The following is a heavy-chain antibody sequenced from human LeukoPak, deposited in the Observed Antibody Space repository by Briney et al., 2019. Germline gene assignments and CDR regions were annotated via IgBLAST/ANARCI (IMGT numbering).Heavy chain of an antibody. CDR3: ARGRGFCNGGSCSNAFDI. CDR2: INHSGST. D-gene: IGHD2-15*01. Sequence: SETLSLTCAVYGGSFSGYYWSWIRQPPGKGLEWIGEINHSGSTNYNPSLKSRVTISVDTSKNQFSLKLSSVTAADTAVYYCARGRGFCNGGSCSNAFDIWGQGTMVTVSS. CDR1: GGSFSGYY. J-gene: IGHJ3*02. V-gene: IGHV4-34*01.